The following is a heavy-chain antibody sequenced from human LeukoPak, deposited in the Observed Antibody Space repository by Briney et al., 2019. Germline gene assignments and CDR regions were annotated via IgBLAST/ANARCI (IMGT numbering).Heavy chain of an antibody. Sequence: ASVKVSCKASGYTFTGYYMHWVRQAPGQGLEWMGRINPNSGGTNYVQKFQGRVTMTRDTSISTAYMELSRLRSDDTAVYYCARDHLDYGRTSDFDYWGQGTLVTVSS. J-gene: IGHJ4*02. V-gene: IGHV1-2*06. CDR3: ARDHLDYGRTSDFDY. CDR1: GYTFTGYY. CDR2: INPNSGGT. D-gene: IGHD4-17*01.